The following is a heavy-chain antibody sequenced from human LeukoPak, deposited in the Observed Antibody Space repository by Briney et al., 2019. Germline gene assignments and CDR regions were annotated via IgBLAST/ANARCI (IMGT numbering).Heavy chain of an antibody. CDR2: INYSGGT. J-gene: IGHJ4*02. V-gene: IGHV4-59*01. Sequence: TSETLSLTCTVSGGSISTYYWSWIRQPPGKGLEWIGNINYSGGTKYSPSLKSRVTISVDTSKNQFSLKLSSVTAADTALYYCAREYSSSAPPLYWGQGTLVTVSS. CDR1: GGSISTYY. CDR3: AREYSSSAPPLY. D-gene: IGHD6-13*01.